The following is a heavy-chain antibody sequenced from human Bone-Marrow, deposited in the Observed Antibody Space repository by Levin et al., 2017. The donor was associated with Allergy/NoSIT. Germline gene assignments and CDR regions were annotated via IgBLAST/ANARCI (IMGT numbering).Heavy chain of an antibody. CDR3: AREGSWSSTWLGNYYFDY. J-gene: IGHJ4*02. V-gene: IGHV3-48*01. CDR2: IGGDNYTK. Sequence: GGSLRLSCDASGFTFSSYGIIWVRQAPGKGLEWVSYIGGDNYTKYYADSVKGRFTISRDNVKKSLYLQMNSLRGEDTGVYYCAREGSWSSTWLGNYYFDYWGQGALVTVSS. CDR1: GFTFSSYG. D-gene: IGHD6-13*01.